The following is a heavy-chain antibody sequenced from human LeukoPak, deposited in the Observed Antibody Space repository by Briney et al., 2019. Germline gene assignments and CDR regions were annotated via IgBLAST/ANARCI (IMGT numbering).Heavy chain of an antibody. V-gene: IGHV4-34*01. J-gene: IGHJ5*02. CDR3: AREARCSGGSCYSYWFDP. Sequence: PSETLSLTCAVYGGSFSGYYWSWIRQPPGKGLEWIGEINHNGSTNYNPSLKSRVTISVDTSKNQFSLKLSSVTAADTAVYYCAREARCSGGSCYSYWFDPWGQGTLVTVSS. CDR1: GGSFSGYY. D-gene: IGHD2-15*01. CDR2: INHNGST.